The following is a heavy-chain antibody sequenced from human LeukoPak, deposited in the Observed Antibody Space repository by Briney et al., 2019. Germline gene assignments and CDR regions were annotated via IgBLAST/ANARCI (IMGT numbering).Heavy chain of an antibody. CDR3: ARGLRSVVRGMGWFDP. V-gene: IGHV4-38-2*02. Sequence: SETLSLTCTVSGYSISSGYYWGWIRQPPGKGLEWIGSIYHSGSTNYNPSLKSRVTISVDTSKNQFSLKLSSVTAADTAVYYCARGLRSVVRGMGWFDPWGQGTLVTVSS. D-gene: IGHD3-10*01. CDR1: GYSISSGYY. J-gene: IGHJ5*02. CDR2: IYHSGST.